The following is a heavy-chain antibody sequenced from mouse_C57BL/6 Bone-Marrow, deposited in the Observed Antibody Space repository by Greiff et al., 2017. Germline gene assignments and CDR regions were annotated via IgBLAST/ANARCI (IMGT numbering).Heavy chain of an antibody. CDR3: ARGTTVVAPFAY. CDR1: GYTFTSYG. J-gene: IGHJ3*01. D-gene: IGHD1-1*01. CDR2: IYPRSGNS. V-gene: IGHV1-81*01. Sequence: QVQLQQSGAELARPGASVKLSCKASGYTFTSYGISWVKQRTGQGLEWIGEIYPRSGNSYYNEKFKGKATLTADKSSSTAYMELRSLTSEDSAVYFWARGTTVVAPFAYWGQGTLVTVSA.